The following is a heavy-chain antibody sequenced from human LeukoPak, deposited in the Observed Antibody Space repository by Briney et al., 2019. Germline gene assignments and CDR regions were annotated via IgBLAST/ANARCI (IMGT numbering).Heavy chain of an antibody. CDR3: ARARDSSGWYSLAFDY. CDR2: INHSGST. V-gene: IGHV4-34*01. Sequence: SETLSLTCAVYGGSFSGYYWSWIRQPPGKGLKWIGEINHSGSTNYNPSLKSRVTISVDTSKNQFSLKLSSVTAADTAVYYCARARDSSGWYSLAFDYWGQGTLVTVSS. D-gene: IGHD6-19*01. CDR1: GGSFSGYY. J-gene: IGHJ4*02.